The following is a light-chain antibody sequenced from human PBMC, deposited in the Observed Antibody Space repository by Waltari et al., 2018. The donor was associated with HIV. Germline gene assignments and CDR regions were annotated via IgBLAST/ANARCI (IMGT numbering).Light chain of an antibody. V-gene: IGLV1-44*01. J-gene: IGLJ3*02. Sequence: QSVLTQPTSASGTPGQNITIPCSGNISNIGSNSVNWYQQFSGAAPKLLIFSNNQHPSGVPARFSGSKSGSAASLAISGLHSDDEAIYHCATWDDTLSGPVFGGGTKLTVL. CDR3: ATWDDTLSGPV. CDR2: SNN. CDR1: ISNIGSNS.